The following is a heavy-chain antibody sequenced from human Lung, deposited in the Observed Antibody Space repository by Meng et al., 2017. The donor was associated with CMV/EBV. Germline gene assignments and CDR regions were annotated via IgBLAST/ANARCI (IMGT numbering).Heavy chain of an antibody. J-gene: IGHJ5*02. CDR2: IHSSGST. CDR3: ARASYGSGSPLGESWFDP. V-gene: IGHV4-31*03. Sequence: QVQLQEPGQGLVKPSQTLSPTVTVSGGSISSGGYYWSWIRQHPGKGLEWIGYIHSSGSTYYNPSLRSRLTISVDTSKNQFSLKLSSVTAADTAVYYCARASYGSGSPLGESWFDPWGQGTLVTVSS. D-gene: IGHD3-10*01. CDR1: GGSISSGGYY.